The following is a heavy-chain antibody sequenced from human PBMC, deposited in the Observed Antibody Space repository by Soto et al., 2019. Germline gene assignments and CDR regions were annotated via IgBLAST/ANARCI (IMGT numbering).Heavy chain of an antibody. V-gene: IGHV1-69*01. CDR2: IIPIFGTA. J-gene: IGHJ4*02. CDR1: GGTFSSYS. CDR3: ARDGGRHSGGIDY. Sequence: QVQLVQSGAEVKKPGSSVKVSCKASGGTFSSYSINWVRQAHGQGLEWMVEIIPIFGTANYAQKFQGRVTITADESTSTAYMELSSLRSEDTAVYYCARDGGRHSGGIDYWGQGTLVTVSS. D-gene: IGHD1-26*01.